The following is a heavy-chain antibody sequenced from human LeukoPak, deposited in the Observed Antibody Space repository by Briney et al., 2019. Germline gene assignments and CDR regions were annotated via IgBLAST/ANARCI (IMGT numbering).Heavy chain of an antibody. J-gene: IGHJ4*02. V-gene: IGHV3-33*01. D-gene: IGHD5-18*01. CDR3: ARGAAVDTAMVDY. CDR2: IWYDGSNK. CDR1: GFTFSSYG. Sequence: GGSLRLSCAASGFTFSSYGMHWVRQAPGKGLEWVAVIWYDGSNKYYADSVKGRFTISRDNSKSTLYLQMNSLRAEDTAVYYCARGAAVDTAMVDYWGQGTLVTVSS.